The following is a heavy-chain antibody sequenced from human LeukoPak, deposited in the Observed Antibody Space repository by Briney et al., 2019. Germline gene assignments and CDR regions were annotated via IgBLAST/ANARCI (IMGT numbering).Heavy chain of an antibody. J-gene: IGHJ4*02. CDR1: GYSFTSLW. CDR3: ASLGEDIAVAQGYFDS. CDR2: IFPGDSDT. V-gene: IGHV5-51*01. D-gene: IGHD6-19*01. Sequence: GESLKTSCKASGYSFTSLWIGWVRQMPGKGLEWMGIIFPGDSDTTYSPSFQGQVTISADKSISTAYVQWSSLKASDSAMYYCASLGEDIAVAQGYFDSWGQGTLVTVSS.